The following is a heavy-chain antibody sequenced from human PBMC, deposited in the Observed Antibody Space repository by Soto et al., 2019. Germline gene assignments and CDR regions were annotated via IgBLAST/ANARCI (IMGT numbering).Heavy chain of an antibody. D-gene: IGHD2-2*01. Sequence: SETLSLTCTVSGDSISSGDYYWSWIRQPPGKGLEWIGCIYYSGNTYYNPSLKRRFSISVDTSKNQFSLQLSSVTVADTAVYYCARGRTSSPTLRDYSGQGSLVIVSS. CDR1: GDSISSGDYY. CDR2: IYYSGNT. CDR3: ARGRTSSPTLRDY. V-gene: IGHV4-30-4*01. J-gene: IGHJ4*02.